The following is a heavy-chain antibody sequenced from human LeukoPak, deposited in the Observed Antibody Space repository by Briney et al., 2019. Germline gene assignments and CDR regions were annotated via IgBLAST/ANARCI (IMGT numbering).Heavy chain of an antibody. CDR2: INQDGSEE. V-gene: IGHV3-7*01. D-gene: IGHD1-26*01. CDR1: GFTFRTYW. CDR3: ARWKMELQRNAFNF. J-gene: IGHJ3*01. Sequence: GGSLRLSCAASGFTFRTYWMSWIRQAPGKEPEWVADINQDGSEEYYLQSVRGRFTVSRDNAQNAVFLQMTNLRADDTAVYYCARWKMELQRNAFNFWGQGTVVTVSS.